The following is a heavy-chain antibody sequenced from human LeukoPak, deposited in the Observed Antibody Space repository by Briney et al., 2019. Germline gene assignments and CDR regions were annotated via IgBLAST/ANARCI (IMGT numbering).Heavy chain of an antibody. V-gene: IGHV4-59*08. J-gene: IGHJ3*02. CDR2: IYYSGST. Sequence: SETLSLTCTVSGDSISSYYWSWIRQPPGKGLEWIGYIYYSGSTNYNPSLKSRITISVDTSKNQFSLKLSSVTAADTAVYYCALSLWISSAFDIWGQGTMVTVSS. D-gene: IGHD5-12*01. CDR3: ALSLWISSAFDI. CDR1: GDSISSYY.